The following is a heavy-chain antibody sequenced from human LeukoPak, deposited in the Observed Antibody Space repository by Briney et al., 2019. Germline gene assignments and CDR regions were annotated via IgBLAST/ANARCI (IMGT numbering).Heavy chain of an antibody. CDR1: GFTFNSHG. Sequence: GRSLRLSCAASGFTFNSHGMHWVRQAPGQGLEWVALIWYDGSNKYYAESVKGRFTISRDNSMSTLYLQMDSLRAEDTAVYYCARANYYSSGSYYGMDVWGQGTTVTVSS. CDR3: ARANYYSSGSYYGMDV. D-gene: IGHD3-10*01. CDR2: IWYDGSNK. V-gene: IGHV3-33*01. J-gene: IGHJ6*02.